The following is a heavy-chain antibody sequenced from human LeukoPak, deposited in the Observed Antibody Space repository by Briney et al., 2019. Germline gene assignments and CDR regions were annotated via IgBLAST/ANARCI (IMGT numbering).Heavy chain of an antibody. D-gene: IGHD5-12*01. J-gene: IGHJ6*03. CDR2: IYTSGST. CDR3: ARGAGRGVATITMATYYYYYMDV. Sequence: SETLSLTCTVSGGSISSYYWSWIRQPAGKGLEWIGRIYTSGSTNYNPSLKSRVTMSVDTSKNQFSLKLSSVTAADTAVYYCARGAGRGVATITMATYYYYYMDVWGKGTTVTVSS. CDR1: GGSISSYY. V-gene: IGHV4-4*07.